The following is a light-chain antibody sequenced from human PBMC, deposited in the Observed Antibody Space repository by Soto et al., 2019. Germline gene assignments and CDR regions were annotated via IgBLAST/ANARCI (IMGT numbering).Light chain of an antibody. CDR2: KAS. V-gene: IGKV1-5*03. J-gene: IGKJ1*01. Sequence: IQVTQSPSTLSGTVGDRVTITCRASQTISSWLAWYQQKPGKAPKLLIYKASTLKSGVPSRFSGSGSGTEFTLTISSLQPDDFATYYCPHYNSYSEAFGQGSKADI. CDR3: PHYNSYSEA. CDR1: QTISSW.